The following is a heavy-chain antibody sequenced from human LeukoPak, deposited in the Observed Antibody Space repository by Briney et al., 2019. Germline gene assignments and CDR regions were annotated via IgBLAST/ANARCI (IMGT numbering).Heavy chain of an antibody. CDR1: GFTFSSYA. CDR2: ISGSGGST. J-gene: IGHJ6*03. Sequence: GGSLRLSCAASGFTFSSYAMSWVRQAPGKGLEWGSAISGSGGSTYYADSVKGRFTISRDNSKNTLYLQMNSLRAEATAVYYCAKVPSSWDYYYYYMDVWGKGTTVTVSS. CDR3: AKVPSSWDYYYYYMDV. V-gene: IGHV3-23*01. D-gene: IGHD6-13*01.